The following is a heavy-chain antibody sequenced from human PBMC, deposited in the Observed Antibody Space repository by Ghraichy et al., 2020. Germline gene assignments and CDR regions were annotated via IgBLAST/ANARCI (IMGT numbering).Heavy chain of an antibody. V-gene: IGHV4-59*01. CDR2: IYDSGST. J-gene: IGHJ3*02. D-gene: IGHD3-22*01. Sequence: SQTLSLTCTVSGGSISTYYWSWIRQPPGKGLEWIGYIYDSGSTNYNPSLKSRVTMSLDTSNNQFSLKLSSVTAADTAVYYCARDATDYSDTSAFYLNAFDIWGQGTMVTVSS. CDR3: ARDATDYSDTSAFYLNAFDI. CDR1: GGSISTYY.